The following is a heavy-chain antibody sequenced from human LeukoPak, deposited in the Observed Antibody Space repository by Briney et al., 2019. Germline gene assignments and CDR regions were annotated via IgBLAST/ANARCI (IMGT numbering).Heavy chain of an antibody. J-gene: IGHJ3*02. CDR1: GFTFTSSA. Sequence: ASVKVSCKGAGFTFTSSAVHWVRQARGQHLGWIGWIVVGSGNTNYSQKVQERVTITSDMATGTDYMELSIRRSEDTAAYYCATEGRPTVVTFRKGAVDIWGHGEPVTVSS. CDR3: ATEGRPTVVTFRKGAVDI. CDR2: IVVGSGNT. V-gene: IGHV1-58*01. D-gene: IGHD4-23*01.